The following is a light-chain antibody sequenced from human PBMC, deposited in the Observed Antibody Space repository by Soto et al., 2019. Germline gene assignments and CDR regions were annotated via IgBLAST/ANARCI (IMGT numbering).Light chain of an antibody. CDR1: SGHSSDI. CDR2: LEGSGSY. Sequence: QPVLTQSSSASASLGSSVKLTCTLSSGHSSDIIAWHQQQPGKAPRYLMKLEGSGSYNKGSGVPDRFSGSSSGADRYLTISNLQSEDEADYYCETWGVFGGGTKVTVL. V-gene: IGLV4-60*03. J-gene: IGLJ3*02. CDR3: ETWGV.